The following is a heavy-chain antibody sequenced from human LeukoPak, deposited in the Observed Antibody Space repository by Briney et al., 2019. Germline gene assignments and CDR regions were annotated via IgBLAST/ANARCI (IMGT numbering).Heavy chain of an antibody. D-gene: IGHD3-22*01. V-gene: IGHV3-23*01. CDR2: ISGSGGST. Sequence: RSGGSLRLSCAASGFTVSSNYMSWVRQAPGKGLEWVSAISGSGGSTYYADSVKGRFTIPRDNSKNTLYLQMNSLRAEDTAVYYCAKDWRSGYSSCYFDYWGQGTLVTVSS. CDR1: GFTVSSNY. CDR3: AKDWRSGYSSCYFDY. J-gene: IGHJ4*02.